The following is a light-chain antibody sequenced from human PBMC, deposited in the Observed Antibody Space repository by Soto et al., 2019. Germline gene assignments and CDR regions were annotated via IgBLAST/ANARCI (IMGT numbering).Light chain of an antibody. CDR3: QQYDNLPRSIT. J-gene: IGKJ5*01. CDR2: DAS. CDR1: QDISNY. Sequence: DIQMTQSPSSLSASVGDRVTITCQASQDISNYLNWYQQKPGKAPKLLIYDASNLETGVPSRFSGSGSGTDFTFTISSLQPEDIATYYCQQYDNLPRSITFGQGKRLEIK. V-gene: IGKV1-33*01.